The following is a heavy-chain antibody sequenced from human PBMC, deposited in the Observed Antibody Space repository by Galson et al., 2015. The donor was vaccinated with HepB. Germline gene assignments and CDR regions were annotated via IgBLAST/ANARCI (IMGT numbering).Heavy chain of an antibody. J-gene: IGHJ6*02. CDR2: INTGNGET. D-gene: IGHD2-2*01. CDR3: ARWVIVVVPAATATEGMDV. Sequence: SVKVSCKASGYSITNYAMHWVRQAPGQGLEWMGWINTGNGETKYSQMFEGRVTITKDTSANTVYMELSSLRSEDTAVYYCARWVIVVVPAATATEGMDVWGQGTTVTVSS. V-gene: IGHV1-3*04. CDR1: GYSITNYA.